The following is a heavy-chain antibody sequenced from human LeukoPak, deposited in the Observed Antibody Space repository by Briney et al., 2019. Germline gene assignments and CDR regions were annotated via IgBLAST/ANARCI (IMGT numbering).Heavy chain of an antibody. CDR3: ARSVAASRDY. CDR2: ISWNSGSI. D-gene: IGHD2-15*01. J-gene: IGHJ4*02. V-gene: IGHV3-9*01. Sequence: PGGSLRLSCAASGFTFDDYAMHWVRQAPGKGLEWVSGISWNSGSIGYADSVKGRFTISRDNAKNSLYLQMNSLRAEDTALYYCARSVAASRDYWGQGTLVTVSS. CDR1: GFTFDDYA.